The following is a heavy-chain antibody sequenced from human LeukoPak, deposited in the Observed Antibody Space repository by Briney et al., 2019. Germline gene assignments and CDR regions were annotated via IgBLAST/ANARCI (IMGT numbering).Heavy chain of an antibody. CDR2: IYSSGST. Sequence: PSETLSLTCTVSGGSIRSYYWGWIRQPAGKGLEWIGRIYSSGSTNYNPSLKSRVTISVDTSKNQFSLKLSSVTAADTAVYYCASYRRYQLLSRGFMDVWGKGTTVTVSS. D-gene: IGHD2-2*01. CDR3: ASYRRYQLLSRGFMDV. V-gene: IGHV4-4*07. J-gene: IGHJ6*04. CDR1: GGSIRSYY.